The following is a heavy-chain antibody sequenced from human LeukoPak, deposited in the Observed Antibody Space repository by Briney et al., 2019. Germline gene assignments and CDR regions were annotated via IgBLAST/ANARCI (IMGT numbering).Heavy chain of an antibody. J-gene: IGHJ4*02. D-gene: IGHD4-17*01. CDR2: ISNSSSYI. Sequence: TGGSLRLSCAASGFTFSSYEMNWVRQAPGKGLEWVSSISNSSSYIYYADSVKGRFTISRDNAKNSLYLQMNSLRAEDTAVYYCARMVTTYHKQSHRRSNYFDYWGQGTLVTVSS. CDR3: ARMVTTYHKQSHRRSNYFDY. CDR1: GFTFSSYE. V-gene: IGHV3-21*01.